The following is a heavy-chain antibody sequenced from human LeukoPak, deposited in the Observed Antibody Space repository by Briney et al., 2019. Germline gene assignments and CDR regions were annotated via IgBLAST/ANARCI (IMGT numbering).Heavy chain of an antibody. J-gene: IGHJ4*02. CDR2: MNPNSGNT. Sequence: ASVKVSCKASGYTFTSYDINWVRQATGQGLEWMGWMNPNSGNTGYAQKFQGRVTMTRNTSISTAYMELSSLRSEDTAVYYCARGRRIAVAGTRKYYFDYWGQGTLVAVSS. V-gene: IGHV1-8*01. CDR3: ARGRRIAVAGTRKYYFDY. D-gene: IGHD6-19*01. CDR1: GYTFTSYD.